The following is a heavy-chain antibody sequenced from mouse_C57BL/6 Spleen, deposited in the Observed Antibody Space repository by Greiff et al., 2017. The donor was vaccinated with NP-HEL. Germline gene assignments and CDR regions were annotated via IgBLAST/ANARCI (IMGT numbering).Heavy chain of an antibody. Sequence: VKLQESGAELAKPGASVKLSCKASGYTFTSYWMHWVKQRPGQGLEWIGYINPSSGYTKYNQKFKDKDTLTADKSSSTAYMQLSSLTYEDSAVYYCAREGIITTVVAPFAYWGQGTLVTVSA. J-gene: IGHJ3*01. CDR2: INPSSGYT. CDR1: GYTFTSYW. V-gene: IGHV1-7*01. D-gene: IGHD1-1*01. CDR3: AREGIITTVVAPFAY.